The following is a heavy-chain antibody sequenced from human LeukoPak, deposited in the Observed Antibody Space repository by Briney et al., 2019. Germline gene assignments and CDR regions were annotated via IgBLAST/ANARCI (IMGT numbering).Heavy chain of an antibody. V-gene: IGHV3-15*01. Sequence: GGSLRLSCAASGFTFSNAWMSWVRQAPGKGLEWVGRIKSKTDGGTTDYAAPVKGRFTISRDDSKNTLYLQMNSLKTEDTAVYYRTTEGEGHYDFWSGDYWGQGTLVTVSS. CDR1: GFTFSNAW. CDR3: TTEGEGHYDFWSGDY. CDR2: IKSKTDGGTT. J-gene: IGHJ4*02. D-gene: IGHD3-3*01.